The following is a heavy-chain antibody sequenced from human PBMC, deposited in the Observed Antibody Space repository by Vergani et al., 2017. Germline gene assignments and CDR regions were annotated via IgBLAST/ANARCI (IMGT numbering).Heavy chain of an antibody. D-gene: IGHD2-15*01. Sequence: QVQLVQSGAEVKKPGASVKVSCKASGYTFTSYGISWVRQAPGQGLEWMGWISAYNGNTNYAQKLQGRVTMTTDTSTSTAYMGLRSLRSDDTAVYYCAREGQLDLGYCSGVSCYGPLSYMDVWGKGTTVTVSS. CDR2: ISAYNGNT. CDR3: AREGQLDLGYCSGVSCYGPLSYMDV. V-gene: IGHV1-18*01. J-gene: IGHJ6*03. CDR1: GYTFTSYG.